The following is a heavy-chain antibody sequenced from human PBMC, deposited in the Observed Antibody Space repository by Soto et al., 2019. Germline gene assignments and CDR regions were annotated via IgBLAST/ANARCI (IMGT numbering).Heavy chain of an antibody. CDR2: INAGNGNT. CDR1: GYTFTGYA. CDR3: ARAVAVPADFDY. Sequence: QVQLVQSGAEEKKPGASVKVSCKASGYTFTGYAMHWVRQAPGQRLEWMGGINAGNGNTKYSQKFQGRVTITRDTSASPAYMELSSLRSEDTAVYYCARAVAVPADFDYWGQGTLVTVSS. V-gene: IGHV1-3*05. D-gene: IGHD6-19*01. J-gene: IGHJ4*02.